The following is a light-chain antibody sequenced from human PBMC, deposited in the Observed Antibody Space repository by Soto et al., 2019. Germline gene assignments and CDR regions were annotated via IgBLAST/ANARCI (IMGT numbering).Light chain of an antibody. CDR2: DAS. Sequence: DIQITQSPSTLSASVGDRVTITCRASQSISNWLAWYQQKPGKAPKLLIYDASSLESGVPSRFSGSGSGTEFSLTISSLQPDDFATYYCQQYNTYPFTFGPGTKVDIK. CDR1: QSISNW. J-gene: IGKJ3*01. V-gene: IGKV1-5*01. CDR3: QQYNTYPFT.